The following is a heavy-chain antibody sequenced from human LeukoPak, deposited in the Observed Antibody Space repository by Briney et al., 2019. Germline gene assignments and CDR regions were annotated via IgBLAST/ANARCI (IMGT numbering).Heavy chain of an antibody. Sequence: PGGSVRHSCAASGFTFSSYSMNWVRQSPGKGLEWVSSISSSSSYIYYADSVKGRFTISRDNAKNSLYLQMNSLRAEDTAVYYCARVRGDAFDIWGQGTMVTVSS. D-gene: IGHD3-10*01. CDR2: ISSSSSYI. J-gene: IGHJ3*02. CDR3: ARVRGDAFDI. V-gene: IGHV3-21*01. CDR1: GFTFSSYS.